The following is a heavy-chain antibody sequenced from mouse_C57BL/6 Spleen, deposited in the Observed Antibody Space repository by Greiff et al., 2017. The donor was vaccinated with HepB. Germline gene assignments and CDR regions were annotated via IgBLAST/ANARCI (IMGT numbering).Heavy chain of an antibody. Sequence: QVQLQQSGAELVRPGASVTLSCKASGYTFTDYEMHWVKQTPVYGLEWIGAIDPETGGTAYNQKFKGKAILTADKSSSTAYMELRSLTSEDSAFYYCTREGPWYFDVWGTGTTVTVSS. CDR3: TREGPWYFDV. CDR2: IDPETGGT. V-gene: IGHV1-15*01. J-gene: IGHJ1*03. CDR1: GYTFTDYE.